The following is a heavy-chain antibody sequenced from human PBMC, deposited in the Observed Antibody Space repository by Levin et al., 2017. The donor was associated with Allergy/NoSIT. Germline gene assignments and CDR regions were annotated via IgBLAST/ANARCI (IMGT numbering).Heavy chain of an antibody. Sequence: PGESLKISCAASGFTFDDYAMHWVRQAPGKGLEWVSGISWNSGSIGYADSVKGRFTISRDNAKNSLYLQMNSLRAQDTALYYCAKDFATAMVRRSFDIWGQGTMVTVSS. D-gene: IGHD5-18*01. CDR1: GFTFDDYA. V-gene: IGHV3-9*01. CDR3: AKDFATAMVRRSFDI. CDR2: ISWNSGSI. J-gene: IGHJ3*02.